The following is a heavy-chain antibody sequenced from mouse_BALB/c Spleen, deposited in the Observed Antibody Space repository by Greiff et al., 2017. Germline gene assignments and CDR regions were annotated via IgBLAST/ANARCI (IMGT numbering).Heavy chain of an antibody. J-gene: IGHJ2*01. CDR1: GFTFSDYY. Sequence: EVKLVESGGGLVKPGGSLKLSCAASGFTFSDYYMYWVRQTPEKRLEWVATISDGGSYTYYPDSVKGRFTISRDNAKNNLYLHMSSLKSEDTAMYYCARDGGITTVVAPFDYWGQGTTLTVSS. CDR2: ISDGGSYT. D-gene: IGHD1-1*01. V-gene: IGHV5-4*02. CDR3: ARDGGITTVVAPFDY.